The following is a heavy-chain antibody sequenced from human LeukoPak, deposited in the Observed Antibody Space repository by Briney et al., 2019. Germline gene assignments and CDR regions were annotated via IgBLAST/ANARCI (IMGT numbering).Heavy chain of an antibody. Sequence: SETLSLTCTVSGGSISSYYWSWIRQPPGKGPEWIGYIYYSGSTNYNPSLKSRVTISVDTSKNQFSLKLSSVTAADTAVYYCARCFGAFDIWGQGTVVTVSS. CDR2: IYYSGST. CDR3: ARCFGAFDI. J-gene: IGHJ3*02. D-gene: IGHD3-16*01. CDR1: GGSISSYY. V-gene: IGHV4-59*12.